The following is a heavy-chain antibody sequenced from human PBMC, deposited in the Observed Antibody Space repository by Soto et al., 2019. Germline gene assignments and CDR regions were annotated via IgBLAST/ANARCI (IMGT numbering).Heavy chain of an antibody. CDR2: IIPILGIA. J-gene: IGHJ5*02. Sequence: QVQLVQSGAEVKKPGSSVKVSCKASGGTFSSYTISWVRQAPGQGLEWMGRIIPILGIANYAQKFQGRVTIXXDXSXXTAYMELSSLRSEDTAVYYCAREIVATPPGGWFDPWGQGTLVTVSS. CDR1: GGTFSSYT. CDR3: AREIVATPPGGWFDP. D-gene: IGHD5-12*01. V-gene: IGHV1-69*08.